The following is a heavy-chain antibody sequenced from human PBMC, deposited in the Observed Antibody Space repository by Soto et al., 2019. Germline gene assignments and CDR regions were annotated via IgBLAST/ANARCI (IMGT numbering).Heavy chain of an antibody. Sequence: EVQLVQSGAEVKEPGESLKISCEGSGYTFTNYWIAWVRPMPGKGLEWMGIIYPGDSDTRYSPSFQCQVTMSADKSISTAYLQWSSLKASDTAMYYCARRDGYFQQWGQGTLVTVSS. CDR2: IYPGDSDT. CDR3: ARRDGYFQQ. V-gene: IGHV5-51*01. J-gene: IGHJ1*01. CDR1: GYTFTNYW.